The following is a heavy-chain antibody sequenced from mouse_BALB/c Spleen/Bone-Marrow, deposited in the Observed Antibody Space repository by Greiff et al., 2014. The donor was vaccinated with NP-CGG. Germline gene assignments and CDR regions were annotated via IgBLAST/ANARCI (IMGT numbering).Heavy chain of an antibody. CDR2: ISDGGSYT. Sequence: VQLKASGGGLVKPGGSLKLSCAASGFTFSNYYMYWVRQTPEKRLAWVATISDGGSYTYYPDSVKGRFTISRDNANNNLYLQMSSLKSEDTAMYYCARDYYGSSYIGYWGQGTLVTVST. CDR3: ARDYYGSSYIGY. V-gene: IGHV5-4*02. CDR1: GFTFSNYY. D-gene: IGHD1-1*01. J-gene: IGHJ3*01.